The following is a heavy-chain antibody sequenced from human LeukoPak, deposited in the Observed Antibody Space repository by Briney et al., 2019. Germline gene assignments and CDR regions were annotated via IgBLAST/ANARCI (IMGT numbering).Heavy chain of an antibody. CDR3: AKVQTWGRLAVTGTFDY. Sequence: GGSLRLSCAASGFTFSDYAMTWVRQAPGKGLEWVSVISGNGDTTHFADSVKDRFTISRENSKNTLYLQMNSLRSEDTAIYYCAKVQTWGRLAVTGTFDYWGQGTLVTVSS. V-gene: IGHV3-23*01. CDR2: ISGNGDTT. D-gene: IGHD6-19*01. CDR1: GFTFSDYA. J-gene: IGHJ4*02.